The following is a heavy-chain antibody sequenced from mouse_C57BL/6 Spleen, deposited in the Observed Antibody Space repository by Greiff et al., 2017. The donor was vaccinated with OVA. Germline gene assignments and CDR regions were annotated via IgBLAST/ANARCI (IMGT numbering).Heavy chain of an antibody. J-gene: IGHJ2*01. V-gene: IGHV1-55*01. CDR3: ARNYYGSSDY. D-gene: IGHD1-1*01. CDR2: IYPGSGST. CDR1: GYTFTSYW. Sequence: QVQLQQPGAELVKPGASVKMSCKASGYTFTSYWITWVKQRPGQGLEWIGDIYPGSGSTKYNEKFKSKATLTVDTSSSTAYMQLSSLTAEDSAVYYCARNYYGSSDYWGQGTTLTVSS.